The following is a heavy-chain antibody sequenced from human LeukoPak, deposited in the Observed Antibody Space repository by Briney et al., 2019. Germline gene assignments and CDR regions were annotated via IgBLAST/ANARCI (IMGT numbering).Heavy chain of an antibody. D-gene: IGHD6-13*01. Sequence: ASVKVSCKASGYNFSKNAMNWVRQAPGQGLEWMGWINTNTGNPTYAQGFTGRFVFSLDTSVSTAYLQISSLKAEDTAVYYCARSIAAAGTTVDYWGQGTLVTVSS. J-gene: IGHJ4*02. V-gene: IGHV7-4-1*02. CDR1: GYNFSKNA. CDR3: ARSIAAAGTTVDY. CDR2: INTNTGNP.